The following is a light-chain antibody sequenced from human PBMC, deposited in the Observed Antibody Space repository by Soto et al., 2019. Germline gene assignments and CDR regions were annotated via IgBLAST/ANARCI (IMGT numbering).Light chain of an antibody. Sequence: QLVLTQDASVSGSPGQSITISCTGTSSDVGGYNYVSWYQHHPGKAPKLMIYDVFTRPSGVSNRFSGSKSGNTASLTISALQAEDEADYYCTSWTSTSTYVFGSGTQLTVL. CDR1: SSDVGGYNY. CDR2: DVF. CDR3: TSWTSTSTYV. J-gene: IGLJ1*01. V-gene: IGLV2-14*03.